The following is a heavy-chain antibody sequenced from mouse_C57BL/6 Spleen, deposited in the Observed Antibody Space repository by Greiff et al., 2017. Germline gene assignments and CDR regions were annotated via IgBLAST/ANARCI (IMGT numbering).Heavy chain of an antibody. CDR2: INPNNGGT. CDR3: AREGDYPAWFAY. V-gene: IGHV1-22*01. Sequence: DVQLQESGPELVKPGASVKMSCKASGYTFTDYNMHWVKQSHGKSLEWIGYINPNNGGTSYNQKFKGEATLTVNKSSSTAYMELRSLTSEDSAVYYCAREGDYPAWFAYWGQGTLVTVSA. CDR1: GYTFTDYN. D-gene: IGHD2-4*01. J-gene: IGHJ3*01.